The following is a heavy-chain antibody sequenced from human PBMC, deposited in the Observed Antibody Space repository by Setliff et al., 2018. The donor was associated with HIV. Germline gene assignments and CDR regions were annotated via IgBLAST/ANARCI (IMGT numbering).Heavy chain of an antibody. J-gene: IGHJ4*02. V-gene: IGHV3-7*01. CDR2: IKQDGREK. CDR3: ASPYFVVY. Sequence: GGSPRLSCAASGFTFSSYWMNWVRQAPGKGLEWVANIKQDGREKYYVDSVKGRFTISRDNAKNSLYLQMNSLRAEDTAVYYCASPYFVVYWGQGALVTVSS. D-gene: IGHD2-21*01. CDR1: GFTFSSYW.